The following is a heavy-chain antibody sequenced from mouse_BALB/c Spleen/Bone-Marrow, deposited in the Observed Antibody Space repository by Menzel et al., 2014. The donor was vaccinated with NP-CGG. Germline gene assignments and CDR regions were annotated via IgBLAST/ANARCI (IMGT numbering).Heavy chain of an antibody. CDR1: GYTFTNFW. D-gene: IGHD2-3*01. Sequence: DLVKPGASVKLSCKASGYTFTNFWINWIKQRPGQGLEWIGRIAPGTGTTYYNEMFKGKATLTVDTSSSTAYIQLSSLSSVDSAVYFCAGYDYAMDYWGQGTSVTVSS. CDR2: IAPGTGTT. J-gene: IGHJ4*01. CDR3: AGYDYAMDY. V-gene: IGHV1S41*01.